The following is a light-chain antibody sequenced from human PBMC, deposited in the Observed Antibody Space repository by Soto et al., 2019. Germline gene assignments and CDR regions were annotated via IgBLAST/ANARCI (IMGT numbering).Light chain of an antibody. CDR3: QQYNSYRT. Sequence: DIQMTQSPSTLSASVGDRVTITCRASQSITSWLAWYQQKPGKAPKLLIYKASSLESGVPSRFSGSGSGTEFTLTISSLQPDDFATYCCQQYNSYRTFGQRTKVEIK. CDR1: QSITSW. V-gene: IGKV1-5*03. J-gene: IGKJ1*01. CDR2: KAS.